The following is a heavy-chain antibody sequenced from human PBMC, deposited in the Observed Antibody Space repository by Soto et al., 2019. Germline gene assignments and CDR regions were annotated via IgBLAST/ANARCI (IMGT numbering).Heavy chain of an antibody. CDR2: ISGSGGST. CDR3: AKVMVRGVIIKKLNWFDP. D-gene: IGHD3-10*01. Sequence: PGGSLRLSCAASGFTFSSYAMSWVRQAPGKGLEWVSAISGSGGSTYYADSVKGRFTISRDNSKNTLYLQMNSLRAEDTAVYYCAKVMVRGVIIKKLNWFDPWGQGTLVTVSS. J-gene: IGHJ5*02. V-gene: IGHV3-23*01. CDR1: GFTFSSYA.